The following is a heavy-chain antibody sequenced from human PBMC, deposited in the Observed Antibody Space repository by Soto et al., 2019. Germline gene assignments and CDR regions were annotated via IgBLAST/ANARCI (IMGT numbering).Heavy chain of an antibody. J-gene: IGHJ3*02. CDR1: GFTFSSYA. Sequence: GGSLRLSCAASGFTFSSYAMTWVRQAPGQGLEWVSTISGSGGSTYSGDSVKGRFTISRDNSKNTLYLQMNSLRAEDTAIYYCAKPETVAVAAIKGLDAFDIWGQGTMVTVSS. V-gene: IGHV3-23*01. CDR2: ISGSGGST. D-gene: IGHD2-21*02. CDR3: AKPETVAVAAIKGLDAFDI.